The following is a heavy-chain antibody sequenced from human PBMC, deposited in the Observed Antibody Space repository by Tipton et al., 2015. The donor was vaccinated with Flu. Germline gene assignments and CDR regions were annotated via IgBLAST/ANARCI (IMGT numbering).Heavy chain of an antibody. Sequence: TLSLTCAVSGYSISSGYYWGWIRQPPGRGLEWIGGIYRSGTTYYNPSLKRRVNISVDTSKTQFSLNLSSVTAADTAVYYCARLTYYYGSGTSDYWGQGTLVTVSS. CDR3: ARLTYYYGSGTSDY. V-gene: IGHV4-38-2*01. CDR1: GYSISSGYY. D-gene: IGHD3-10*01. CDR2: IYRSGTT. J-gene: IGHJ4*02.